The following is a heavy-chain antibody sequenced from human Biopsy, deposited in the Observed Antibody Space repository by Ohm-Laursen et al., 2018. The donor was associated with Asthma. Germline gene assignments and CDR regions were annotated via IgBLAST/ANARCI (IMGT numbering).Heavy chain of an antibody. CDR3: AGPRPNRDILYYCYHMDV. V-gene: IGHV1-69*06. D-gene: IGHD3-3*02. Sequence: SSVKVSCKAPGGTFSNFAISWVRQAPGLGLEWMRGISPIFGSSNYAQRFQGRVTITADIFTRTVYMELSGLRFDDTAIYYCAGPRPNRDILYYCYHMDVWGQGTAVTVSS. CDR1: GGTFSNFA. J-gene: IGHJ6*02. CDR2: ISPIFGSS.